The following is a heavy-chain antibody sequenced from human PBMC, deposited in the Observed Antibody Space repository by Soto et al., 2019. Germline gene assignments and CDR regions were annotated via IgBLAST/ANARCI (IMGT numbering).Heavy chain of an antibody. J-gene: IGHJ4*02. D-gene: IGHD6-19*01. Sequence: KTSETLSLTXAVYGGSFSGYYWSWIRQPPGKGLEWIGEINHSGSTNYNPSLKSRVTISVDTSKNQFSLKLSSVTAADTAVYYCARDRNGCDYWGQGTLVTVSS. CDR2: INHSGST. CDR3: ARDRNGCDY. V-gene: IGHV4-34*01. CDR1: GGSFSGYY.